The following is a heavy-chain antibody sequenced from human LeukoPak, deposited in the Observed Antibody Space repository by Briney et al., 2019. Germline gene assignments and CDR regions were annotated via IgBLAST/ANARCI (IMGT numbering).Heavy chain of an antibody. CDR2: IRRKGYGGTT. CDR1: GFTFGDYS. CDR3: TRDHDSWSGPFDV. Sequence: PGGSLRLSCTASGFTFGDYSLSWVRQAPEKGLEWVGFIRRKGYGGTTEYAPSVKGRFIISRDDSKSTAYLQMNSLKTEDTAVYYCTRDHDSWSGPFDVWGQGTTVTVSS. J-gene: IGHJ6*02. D-gene: IGHD3-3*01. V-gene: IGHV3-49*04.